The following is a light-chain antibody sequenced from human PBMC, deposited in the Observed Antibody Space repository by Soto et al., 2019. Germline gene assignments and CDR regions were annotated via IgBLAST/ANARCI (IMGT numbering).Light chain of an antibody. J-gene: IGLJ3*02. CDR1: SSDVGSYNL. V-gene: IGLV2-23*01. CDR3: CSYAGSSTWV. CDR2: EGS. Sequence: QSALTQPASVSGSPGQSITISCTGTSSDVGSYNLVSWYQQHPGKAPKLIIYEGSKGPSGVSNRFSGSKSGNTASLTISGLQAEDEADYYCCSYAGSSTWVFGGGTKVTVL.